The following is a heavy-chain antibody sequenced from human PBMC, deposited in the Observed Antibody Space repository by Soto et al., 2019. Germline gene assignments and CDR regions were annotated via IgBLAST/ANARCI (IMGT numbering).Heavy chain of an antibody. CDR1: GFTFSNAW. CDR2: IKSKTDGGTT. V-gene: IGHV3-15*01. J-gene: IGHJ3*02. D-gene: IGHD2-2*01. Sequence: SGGSLRLSCAASGFTFSNAWMSWVRQAPGKGLEWVGRIKSKTDGGTTDYAAPVKGRFTISRDDSKNTLYLQMNSLKTEDTAVYYCTTNLWCSSTSCYPFDIWGQGTMVTVSS. CDR3: TTNLWCSSTSCYPFDI.